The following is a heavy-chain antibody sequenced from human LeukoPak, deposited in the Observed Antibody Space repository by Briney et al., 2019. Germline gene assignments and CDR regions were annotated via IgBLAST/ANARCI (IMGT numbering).Heavy chain of an antibody. V-gene: IGHV6-1*01. CDR1: GDIVSSNSVT. CDR3: ARRLTQYDCFDP. D-gene: IGHD2-2*01. Sequence: PSQTLSLTCAISGDIVSSNSVTWNWIRQSPSRGLEWLGRTYYRSTWYNDYAVSVRGRITVNPDTSKNQFSLHLNSVTPEDTAVYHCARRLTQYDCFDPWGQGIPVTVSS. J-gene: IGHJ5*02. CDR2: TYYRSTWYN.